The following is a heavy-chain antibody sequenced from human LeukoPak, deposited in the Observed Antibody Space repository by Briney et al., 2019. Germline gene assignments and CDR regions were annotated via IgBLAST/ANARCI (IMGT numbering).Heavy chain of an antibody. CDR3: ARDLGYNDAFDI. V-gene: IGHV3-30*04. J-gene: IGHJ3*02. CDR1: GFTFSSYA. Sequence: PGGSLRLSCAASGFTFSSYAMHWVRPAPGKGLEWVAVISYDGSNKYYADSVKGRFTISRDNSKNTLYLQMNSLRAEDTAVYYCARDLGYNDAFDIWGQGTMVTVSS. D-gene: IGHD5-24*01. CDR2: ISYDGSNK.